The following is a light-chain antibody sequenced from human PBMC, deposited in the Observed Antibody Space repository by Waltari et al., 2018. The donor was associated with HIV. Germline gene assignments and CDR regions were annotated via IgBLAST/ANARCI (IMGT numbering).Light chain of an antibody. CDR3: QQYNNLPLT. Sequence: DIQMTQSPFSLSASVGDRVTITCQASEDIKKYLNWYQQKPGKAPKLLSHDASTLKGGGPSRFSGSGSGTDFTLTISSLQPEDIATYYCQQYNNLPLTFGPGTRVDIK. CDR2: DAS. CDR1: EDIKKY. J-gene: IGKJ3*01. V-gene: IGKV1-33*01.